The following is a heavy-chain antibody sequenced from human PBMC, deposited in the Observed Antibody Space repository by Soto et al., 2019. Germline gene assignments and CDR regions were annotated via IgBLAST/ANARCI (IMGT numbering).Heavy chain of an antibody. CDR3: AKDYGLFAPYYYGMDV. CDR2: ISYDGSNK. Sequence: GGSLRLSCAASVFTFSSYGMHWVRQAPGKGLEWVAVISYDGSNKYYADSVKGRFTISRDNSKNTLYLQMNSLRAEDTAVYYCAKDYGLFAPYYYGMDVWGQGTTVTVSS. V-gene: IGHV3-30*18. J-gene: IGHJ6*02. CDR1: VFTFSSYG. D-gene: IGHD2-21*01.